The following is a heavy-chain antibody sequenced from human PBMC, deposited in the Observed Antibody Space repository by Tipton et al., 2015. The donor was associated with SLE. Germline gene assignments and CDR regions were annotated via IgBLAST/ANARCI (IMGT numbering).Heavy chain of an antibody. V-gene: IGHV4-59*11. CDR3: ATYFYDATGYQSVDG. D-gene: IGHD3-22*01. CDR2: VFYSGSS. Sequence: TLSLTCTVSGVSISDHYWTWIRQPPGKGLEWLAYVFYSGSSNFNRAHYNPSLIGRLTISVDTSKNQFSLHLTSVTSADTAVYYCATYFYDATGYQSVDGWGQGALVTVAS. CDR1: GVSISDHY. J-gene: IGHJ4*02.